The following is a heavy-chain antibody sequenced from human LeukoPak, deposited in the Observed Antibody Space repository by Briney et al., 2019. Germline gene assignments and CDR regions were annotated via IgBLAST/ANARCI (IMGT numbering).Heavy chain of an antibody. V-gene: IGHV4-59*01. CDR3: AGDKVWFDP. CDR2: IYYSGST. CDR1: GGSISSYY. J-gene: IGHJ5*02. Sequence: SETLSLTCTVSGGSISSYYWSWIRQPPGKGLEWIGYIYYSGSTNYNPSLKSRVTISVDTSKNQFSLKLSSVTAADTAVYYCAGDKVWFDPWGQGTLVTVSS.